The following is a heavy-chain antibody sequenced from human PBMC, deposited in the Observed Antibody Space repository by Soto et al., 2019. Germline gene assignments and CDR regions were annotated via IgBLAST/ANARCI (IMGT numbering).Heavy chain of an antibody. Sequence: GESLKISCEGSGYSFTSYWIGWVRQMPGKGLEWMGIIYPGDSDTRYSPSFQGQVTISADKSISTAYLQWSSLKASDTAMYYCASYDYVWGSYRSMDAFDIWGQGTMVTVSS. J-gene: IGHJ3*02. CDR3: ASYDYVWGSYRSMDAFDI. V-gene: IGHV5-51*01. CDR1: GYSFTSYW. D-gene: IGHD3-16*02. CDR2: IYPGDSDT.